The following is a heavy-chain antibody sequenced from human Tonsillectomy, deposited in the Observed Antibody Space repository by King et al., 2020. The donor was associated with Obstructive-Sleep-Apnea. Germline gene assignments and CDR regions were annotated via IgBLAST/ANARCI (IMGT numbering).Heavy chain of an antibody. Sequence: VQLQQWGAGLLKPSETLSLTCGVSGGSFSGYYWNWIRQPPGKGLEWIGEINDSGSTNYNPSLKSRVTMLVDMSKNEVSLKMSSVTAADTAVYYCTRLWQWVEPDWFDPWGQGTLVTVSS. D-gene: IGHD1-1*01. CDR3: TRLWQWVEPDWFDP. CDR1: GGSFSGYY. CDR2: INDSGST. J-gene: IGHJ5*02. V-gene: IGHV4-34*01.